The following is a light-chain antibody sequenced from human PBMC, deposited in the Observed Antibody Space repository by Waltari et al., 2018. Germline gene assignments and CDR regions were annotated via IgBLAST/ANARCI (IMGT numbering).Light chain of an antibody. CDR2: DAS. Sequence: DIQMTQTPSTLSASVGDRVTITCRVSQSISGWFAWFQQKPGKAPKPLIFDASKVESGVPSRFSGSGFGTEFALTISGLQPDDFATYFCQQYNSFFRTFGQGTKVEIK. J-gene: IGKJ1*01. V-gene: IGKV1-5*01. CDR1: QSISGW. CDR3: QQYNSFFRT.